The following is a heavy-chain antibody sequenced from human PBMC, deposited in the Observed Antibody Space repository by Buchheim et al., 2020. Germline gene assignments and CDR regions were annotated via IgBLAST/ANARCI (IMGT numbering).Heavy chain of an antibody. CDR1: GFTFSDYY. CDR3: ARDRARFLEWLMPGNDYGMDV. CDR2: ISSSSSYT. Sequence: QVQLVESGGGLVKPGGSLRLSCAASGFTFSDYYMSWIRQAPGKGLEWVSYISSSSSYTNYADSVKGRFTISRDNAKNSLYLQMNSLRAEDTAVYYCARDRARFLEWLMPGNDYGMDVWGQGTT. J-gene: IGHJ6*02. V-gene: IGHV3-11*06. D-gene: IGHD3-3*01.